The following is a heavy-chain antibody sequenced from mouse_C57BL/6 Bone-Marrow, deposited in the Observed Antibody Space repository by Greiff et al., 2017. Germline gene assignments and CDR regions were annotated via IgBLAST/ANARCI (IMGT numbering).Heavy chain of an antibody. CDR1: GFTFSSYG. D-gene: IGHD1-3*01. J-gene: IGHJ2*01. CDR2: ISSGGGYT. Sequence: EVKLMESGGDLVKPGGSLKLSCAASGFTFSSYGMSWVRQTPDKRLEWVATISSGGGYTYYTESVKGRFTIARDNAKNTLYLQMSSLKSEDTALYYCARNNYVFDYWGQGTTLTVSS. V-gene: IGHV5-6*01. CDR3: ARNNYVFDY.